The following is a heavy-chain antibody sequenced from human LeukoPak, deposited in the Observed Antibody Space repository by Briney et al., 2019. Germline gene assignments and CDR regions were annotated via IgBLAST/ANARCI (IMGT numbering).Heavy chain of an antibody. CDR3: ARDPGLNV. D-gene: IGHD3-16*01. J-gene: IGHJ4*02. Sequence: GGSLRLSCAASGFTFSNYWMSWVRQAPGKGLEGVANRKQDGSEKYYVDAVKGRFTISKDSAKNSLYLQMNSLRAGDTAVYYCARDPGLNVWGQGTLVTVSS. CDR2: RKQDGSEK. CDR1: GFTFSNYW. V-gene: IGHV3-7*01.